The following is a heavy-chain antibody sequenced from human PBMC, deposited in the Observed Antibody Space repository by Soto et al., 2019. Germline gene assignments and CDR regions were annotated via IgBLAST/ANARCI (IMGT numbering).Heavy chain of an antibody. CDR1: GGSISSGGYY. Sequence: SETLSLTCTVSGGSISSGGYYWSWIRQHPGKGLEWIGYIYYSGSTYYNPSLKSRVTISVDTSKNQFSLKLSSVTAADTAVYYCARSPPGLWFGDHGGMDVWGQGTTVTVSS. V-gene: IGHV4-31*03. J-gene: IGHJ6*02. CDR2: IYYSGST. CDR3: ARSPPGLWFGDHGGMDV. D-gene: IGHD3-10*01.